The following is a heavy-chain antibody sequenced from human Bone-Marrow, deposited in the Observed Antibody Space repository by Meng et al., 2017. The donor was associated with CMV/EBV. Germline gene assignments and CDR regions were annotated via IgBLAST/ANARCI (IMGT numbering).Heavy chain of an antibody. D-gene: IGHD2-2*01. V-gene: IGHV4-39*07. J-gene: IGHJ4*02. Sequence: SETLSLTCTVSGGSIRSTSDYWAWIRQTPGKGLEWIGSIYYTGNTHYNPSLQSRVTISLDTSNNQFSLRLNSVTAADTAAYFGARDDRGAVPAVSLGYWGQGTLVTVSS. CDR2: IYYTGNT. CDR1: GGSIRSTSDY. CDR3: ARDDRGAVPAVSLGY.